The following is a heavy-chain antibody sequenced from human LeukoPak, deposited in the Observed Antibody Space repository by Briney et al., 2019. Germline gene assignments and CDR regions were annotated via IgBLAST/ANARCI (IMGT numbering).Heavy chain of an antibody. CDR3: GRGTLSYAGMDV. Sequence: GGSLRLSCAASGFTFSSYAMSWVRQAPGKGLVWVSRINGDGSVTDYAGSVTGRFTISRENAKNTVYLQMNSLRAEDTAVYYCGRGTLSYAGMDVWGQGTTVTVSS. V-gene: IGHV3-74*01. D-gene: IGHD1-7*01. J-gene: IGHJ6*02. CDR2: INGDGSVT. CDR1: GFTFSSYA.